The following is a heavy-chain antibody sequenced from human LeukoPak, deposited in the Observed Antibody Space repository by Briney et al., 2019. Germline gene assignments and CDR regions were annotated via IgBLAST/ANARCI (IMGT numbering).Heavy chain of an antibody. Sequence: ASVNVSFKASGYTFTIYGISWVRQAPGQGREWMGWISASSGDTNYAQSLQGRLTMTTDTSTSTAYMELRSLRSDDTAVYYCARDWYCNRTSCYNLFDPWGQGTLVTVSS. CDR2: ISASSGDT. CDR1: GYTFTIYG. D-gene: IGHD2-2*01. V-gene: IGHV1-18*01. CDR3: ARDWYCNRTSCYNLFDP. J-gene: IGHJ5*02.